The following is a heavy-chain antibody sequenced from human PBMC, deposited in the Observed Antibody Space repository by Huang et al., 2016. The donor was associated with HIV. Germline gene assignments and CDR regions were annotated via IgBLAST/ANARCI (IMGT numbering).Heavy chain of an antibody. V-gene: IGHV4-34*02. D-gene: IGHD3-10*01. CDR2: INHLVSP. CDR1: GGSLSGYY. CDR3: ARDATKNPRGWFDP. Sequence: QVHLQQWGAGLLKSAETLSLTCAVYGGSLSGYYWCWLRQTPGKGLEWIGEINHLVSPNYNPSLKSRVAISMDGSKKQFSLKLRSMSDADTAVYFCARDATKNPRGWFDPWGQGTLVTVSA. J-gene: IGHJ5*02.